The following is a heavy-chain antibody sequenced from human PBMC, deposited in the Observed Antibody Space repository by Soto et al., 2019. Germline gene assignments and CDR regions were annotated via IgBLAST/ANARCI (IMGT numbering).Heavy chain of an antibody. CDR2: IYYSGST. V-gene: IGHV4-31*03. J-gene: IGHJ4*02. CDR3: ARGGGFLGY. D-gene: IGHD3-10*01. CDR1: GGSISSGGYF. Sequence: SETLSLTCTVSGGSISSGGYFWSWIRQHPGKGLEWIGFIYYSGSTYYNPSLKSRVTISVDRSRNQFSLKLSSVTAADTAVYYCARGGGFLGYWGQGTLVTVSS.